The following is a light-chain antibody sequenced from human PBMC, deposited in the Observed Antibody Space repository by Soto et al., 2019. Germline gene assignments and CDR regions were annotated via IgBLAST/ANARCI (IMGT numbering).Light chain of an antibody. CDR2: DVS. CDR3: CSYAGSPRV. CDR1: SSDVGGYNY. Sequence: QSALTQPRSVSGSPGQSVTISCTGTSSDVGGYNYVSWYQQHPGKAPKLMIYDVSKRPSGVPDRFSGSKSGNTASLTISVLQAEDEADYYCCSYAGSPRVFGTGTKVTVL. V-gene: IGLV2-11*01. J-gene: IGLJ1*01.